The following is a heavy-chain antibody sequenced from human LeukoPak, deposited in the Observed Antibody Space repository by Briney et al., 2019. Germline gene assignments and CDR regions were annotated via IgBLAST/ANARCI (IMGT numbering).Heavy chain of an antibody. CDR1: GFTVSSNY. CDR3: AKKNNGNFPFDD. CDR2: IYSGGST. J-gene: IGHJ4*02. D-gene: IGHD2-8*01. V-gene: IGHV3-66*01. Sequence: GGSLRLSCAASGFTVSSNYMSWVRQAPGKGLEWVSIIYSGGSTYYADSVKGRFTISRDNSKNTLYLQMNSLSAEDTAVYYCAKKNNGNFPFDDWGQGTPVTVSS.